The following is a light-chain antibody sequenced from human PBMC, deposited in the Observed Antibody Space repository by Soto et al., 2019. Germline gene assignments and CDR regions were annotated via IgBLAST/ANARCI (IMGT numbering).Light chain of an antibody. Sequence: EIVLTQSPGTLSLSPGERATLSCRASQSVSSNYLAWYQQKSGQAPRLLIYGASSRATGIPDRFSGSGSGTDFTLTISRLEPEDFAVYYCQPYGSTLSWTFGQGTKVEIK. CDR2: GAS. CDR1: QSVSSNY. V-gene: IGKV3-20*01. CDR3: QPYGSTLSWT. J-gene: IGKJ1*01.